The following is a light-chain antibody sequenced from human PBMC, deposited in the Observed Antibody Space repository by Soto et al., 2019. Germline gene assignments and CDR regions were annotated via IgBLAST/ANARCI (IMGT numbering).Light chain of an antibody. CDR2: EGS. J-gene: IGLJ2*01. CDR3: CSYGRNAHLL. Sequence: QSALTQPASVSGSPGQSITISCTGSSSDIGRYNLVSWYQKLPATAPKLLIYEGSERPSGISDRFSGSQSGNTASLTISGLQAEDEADYYCCSYGRNAHLLFGGGTKLTVL. V-gene: IGLV2-23*01. CDR1: SSDIGRYNL.